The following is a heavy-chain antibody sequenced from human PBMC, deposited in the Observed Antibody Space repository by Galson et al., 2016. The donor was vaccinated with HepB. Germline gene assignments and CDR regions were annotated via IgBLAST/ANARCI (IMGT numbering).Heavy chain of an antibody. V-gene: IGHV3-9*01. D-gene: IGHD2-15*01. Sequence: SLRLSCAASGFIFDDYVMHWVRQAPGKGLEWVSGINWNSGSIVYANSVKGRFTISRDNAKNSLYLEMNSLRPEDTAIYYCAKDRDRSIVVVAAAFDYWGQGSLVTVSS. CDR3: AKDRDRSIVVVAAAFDY. CDR1: GFIFDDYV. CDR2: INWNSGSI. J-gene: IGHJ4*02.